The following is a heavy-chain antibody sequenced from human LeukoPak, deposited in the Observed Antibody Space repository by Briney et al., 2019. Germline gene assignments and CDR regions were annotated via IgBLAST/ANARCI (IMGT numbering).Heavy chain of an antibody. V-gene: IGHV3-30*01. CDR3: AREEYKYYDFWSGYSGGNWFDP. J-gene: IGHJ5*02. CDR1: GFTFSSYA. D-gene: IGHD3-3*01. Sequence: GGSLRLSCAASGFTFSSYAMHWVRQAPGKGREWVAVISYDGSNKYYADSVKGRFTISRDNSKNTLYLQINSLRAEDTAVYYCAREEYKYYDFWSGYSGGNWFDPWGQGTLVTVSS. CDR2: ISYDGSNK.